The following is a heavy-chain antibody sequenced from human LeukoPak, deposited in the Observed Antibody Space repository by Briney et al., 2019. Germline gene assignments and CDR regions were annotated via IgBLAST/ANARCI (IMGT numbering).Heavy chain of an antibody. CDR3: ARYCSTSGTKAFGI. D-gene: IGHD3-10*01. CDR2: IYYTGIT. J-gene: IGHJ3*02. V-gene: IGHV4-59*01. CDR1: GDSISSYY. Sequence: SETLSLTCTVSGDSISSYYWSWIRQPLGKGLEWSRYIYYTGITNYNPTLKSRGTMSVDTSNNHFSLKLTSVTAAATAVYYCARYCSTSGTKAFGIWGQGTMVTVSS.